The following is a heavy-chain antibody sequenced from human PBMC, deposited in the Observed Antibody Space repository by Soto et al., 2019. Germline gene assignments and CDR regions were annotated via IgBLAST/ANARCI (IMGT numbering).Heavy chain of an antibody. V-gene: IGHV3-23*01. D-gene: IGHD6-19*01. J-gene: IGHJ5*02. CDR1: GFTFSSYS. CDR2: ISVSGGST. Sequence: PXGSLRVTGPAAGFTFSSYSMSWVRQAPGKGLEWVSAISVSGGSTYYADSVKDRFTISRDNSKNTLYLQMNSLRAEDTAVYYCAKVWYSSGTWGQGTLVTVSS. CDR3: AKVWYSSGT.